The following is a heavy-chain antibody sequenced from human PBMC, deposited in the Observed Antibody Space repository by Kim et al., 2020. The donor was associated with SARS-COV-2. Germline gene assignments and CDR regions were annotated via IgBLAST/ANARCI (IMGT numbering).Heavy chain of an antibody. CDR3: ARRDSSSFYWYFDL. CDR1: GFTFSDYY. D-gene: IGHD6-13*01. Sequence: GGSLRLSCAASGFTFSDYYMSWIHQAPGKGLEWVSYISSSGSTIYYADSVKGRFTISRDNAKNSLYLQMNSLRAEDTAVYYCARRDSSSFYWYFDLWGRGTLVTVSS. J-gene: IGHJ2*01. CDR2: ISSSGSTI. V-gene: IGHV3-11*04.